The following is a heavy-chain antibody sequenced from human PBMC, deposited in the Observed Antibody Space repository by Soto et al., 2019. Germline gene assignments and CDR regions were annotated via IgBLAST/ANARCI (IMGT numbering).Heavy chain of an antibody. Sequence: TGGSLRLSCAASGFTFSSYGMHWVRQAPGKGLEWVAVISYDGSNKYYADSVKGRFTISRDNSKNTLYLQMNSLRAEDTAVYYCAKDLYYYDSSGYLGMDVWGQGTTVTVSS. CDR3: AKDLYYYDSSGYLGMDV. D-gene: IGHD3-22*01. J-gene: IGHJ6*02. CDR2: ISYDGSNK. V-gene: IGHV3-30*18. CDR1: GFTFSSYG.